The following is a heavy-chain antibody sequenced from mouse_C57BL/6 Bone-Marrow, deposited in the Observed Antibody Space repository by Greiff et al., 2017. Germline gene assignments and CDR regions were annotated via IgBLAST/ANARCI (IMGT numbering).Heavy chain of an antibody. CDR3: TRRGPITTVVGPSYWYFDV. D-gene: IGHD1-1*01. V-gene: IGHV1-15*01. J-gene: IGHJ1*03. CDR1: GYTFTDYE. CDR2: IDPETGGT. Sequence: QVQLQQSGAELVRPGASVTLSCKASGYTFTDYEMHWVKQTPVHGLEWIGAIDPETGGTAYNQKFKGKAILTADKSSSTAYMELRSLTSEDSAVYYCTRRGPITTVVGPSYWYFDVWGTGTTVTVSS.